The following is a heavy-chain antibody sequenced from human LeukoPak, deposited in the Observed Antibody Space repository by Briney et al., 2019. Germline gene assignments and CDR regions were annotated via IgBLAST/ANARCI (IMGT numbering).Heavy chain of an antibody. V-gene: IGHV4-34*01. CDR2: INHSGST. J-gene: IGHJ4*02. CDR1: GGSFSGYY. D-gene: IGHD6-19*01. CDR3: ARDTALIAVAGIGGGFDY. Sequence: SETLSLTCTVYGGSFSGYYWSWIRQPPGKGLEWIGEINHSGSTNYNPSLKRRVTISVDTSKNQFSLKLSSVTAADTAVYYCARDTALIAVAGIGGGFDYWGQGTLVTVSS.